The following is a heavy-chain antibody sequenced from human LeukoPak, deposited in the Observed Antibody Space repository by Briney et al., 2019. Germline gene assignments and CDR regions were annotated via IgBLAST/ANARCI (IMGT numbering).Heavy chain of an antibody. D-gene: IGHD6-19*01. J-gene: IGHJ6*03. V-gene: IGHV3-23*01. CDR2: ISGTGDRT. CDR1: GFTFSSYA. Sequence: PGGSLRLSCAASGFTFSSYAMSWVRQAPGKGLEWVSDISGTGDRTYYADSVKGRFTISRDTSKNTLYLQVNSLRAEDTAVYYCARDSSIAALAGSLGNYYYYYYIDVWGKGATVTVSS. CDR3: ARDSSIAALAGSLGNYYYYYYIDV.